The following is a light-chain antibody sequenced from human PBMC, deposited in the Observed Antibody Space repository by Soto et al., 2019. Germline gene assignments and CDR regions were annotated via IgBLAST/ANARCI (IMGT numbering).Light chain of an antibody. CDR1: SSDVGGYNY. V-gene: IGLV2-14*03. Sequence: QSVLTQPPSASGTPGQRVTISCTGTSSDVGGYNYVAWYQRHPGKAPKLIIYNVNDRPSWVSDRFSGSQSGNTASLTISGLQAEDEADYLCSSYTASGTHVLFGGGTKLTVL. CDR2: NVN. J-gene: IGLJ2*01. CDR3: SSYTASGTHVL.